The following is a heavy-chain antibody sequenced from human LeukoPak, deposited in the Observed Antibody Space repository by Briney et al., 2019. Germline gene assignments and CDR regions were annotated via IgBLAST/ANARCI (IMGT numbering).Heavy chain of an antibody. Sequence: GGSLRLSCAASGFTFSSYAMSWVRQAPGKGLEWVSSISGRAGSTYYADSVKGRFTISRDNSNNTLFLQMNSLRAEETAVYYCTKGGPYSTSPGFDYWGQGTLVTVSS. CDR3: TKGGPYSTSPGFDY. CDR1: GFTFSSYA. D-gene: IGHD6-6*01. J-gene: IGHJ4*02. CDR2: ISGRAGST. V-gene: IGHV3-23*01.